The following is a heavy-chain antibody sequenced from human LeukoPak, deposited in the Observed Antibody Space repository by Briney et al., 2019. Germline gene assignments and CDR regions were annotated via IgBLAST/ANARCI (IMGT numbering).Heavy chain of an antibody. D-gene: IGHD5-18*01. CDR1: GGPISSYY. Sequence: SETLSLTCTVSGGPISSYYWSWIRKPPGKGLEWIGYIYYSGSTNYNPSLKSRVTISVDTSKNQFSLKLSSVTAADTAVYYCASSRGYSYGFDYWGQGTLVTVSS. V-gene: IGHV4-59*13. J-gene: IGHJ4*02. CDR2: IYYSGST. CDR3: ASSRGYSYGFDY.